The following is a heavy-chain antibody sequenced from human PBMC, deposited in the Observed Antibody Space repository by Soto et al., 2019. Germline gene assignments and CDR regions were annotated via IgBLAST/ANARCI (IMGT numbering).Heavy chain of an antibody. D-gene: IGHD3-16*01. CDR2: IWYDGSNK. J-gene: IGHJ4*02. V-gene: IGHV3-33*01. CDR3: ARDWGKAATLDY. Sequence: GGSLRLSCAASGFTFSSYGMHWVRQAPGKGLEWVAVIWYDGSNKYYADSVKGRFTISRDNSKNTLYLQMNSLRAEDTAVYYCARDWGKAATLDYWGQGTLVTVSS. CDR1: GFTFSSYG.